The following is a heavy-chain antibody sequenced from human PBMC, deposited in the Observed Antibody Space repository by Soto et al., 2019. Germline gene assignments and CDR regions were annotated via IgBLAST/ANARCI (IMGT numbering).Heavy chain of an antibody. D-gene: IGHD3-10*01. CDR3: TGITWFRGMDV. J-gene: IGHJ6*02. CDR2: TYYKSKWNN. V-gene: IGHV6-1*01. Sequence: PSQTLSLTCDISGDSVSSNSAGWNWIRQSPSRGLEWLGRTYYKSKWNNGYALSVKSRITINPDTSKNQFSLHLYSVTPEDAAVYYCTGITWFRGMDVWGQGTPVTVSS. CDR1: GDSVSSNSAG.